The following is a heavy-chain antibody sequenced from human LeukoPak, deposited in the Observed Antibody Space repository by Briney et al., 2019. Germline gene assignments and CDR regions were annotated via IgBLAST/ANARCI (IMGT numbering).Heavy chain of an antibody. CDR3: ARVTPPYDSSLGI. V-gene: IGHV3-53*01. D-gene: IGHD3-22*01. J-gene: IGHJ3*02. CDR1: GFTVSSNY. CDR2: IYSGGST. Sequence: GGSLRLSCPASGFTVSSNYMSWVRQAPGKGLEWVSVIYSGGSTYYADSVKGRFTISRDNSKNTLYLQMNSLRAEDTAVYYCARVTPPYDSSLGIWGQGTMVTVSS.